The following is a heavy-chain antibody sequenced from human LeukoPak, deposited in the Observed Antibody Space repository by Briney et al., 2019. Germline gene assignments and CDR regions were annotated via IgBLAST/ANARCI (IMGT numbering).Heavy chain of an antibody. CDR1: GFTFSNAW. CDR2: IKSKTDGGTT. V-gene: IGHV3-15*01. Sequence: GGSLRLSCAASGFTFSNAWMSWVRQAPGKGLEWVGRIKSKTDGGTTDYAAPVKGRFTISRDDSKNTLYLQMDSLKTEDTAVYYCARLGDSSGWYLGSRSWFDPWGQGTLVTVSS. J-gene: IGHJ5*02. D-gene: IGHD6-19*01. CDR3: ARLGDSSGWYLGSRSWFDP.